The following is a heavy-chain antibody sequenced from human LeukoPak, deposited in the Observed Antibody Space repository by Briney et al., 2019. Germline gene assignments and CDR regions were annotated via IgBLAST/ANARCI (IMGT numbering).Heavy chain of an antibody. CDR1: GYSFTSYW. V-gene: IGHV5-51*01. J-gene: IGHJ4*02. CDR2: IYPGDSDT. D-gene: IGHD6-6*01. Sequence: HGESLKISCKGSGYSFTSYWIGWARQMPGKGLEWMGIIYPGDSDTRYSPSFQGHVTISADKSISTAYMQWSSLKASDIAMYYCARRVSYSSSRHYFDYWGQGTLVTVSS. CDR3: ARRVSYSSSRHYFDY.